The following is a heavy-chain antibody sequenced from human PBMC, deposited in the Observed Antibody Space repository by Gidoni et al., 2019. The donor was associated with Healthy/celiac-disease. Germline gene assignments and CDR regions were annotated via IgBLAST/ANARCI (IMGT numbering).Heavy chain of an antibody. D-gene: IGHD3-22*01. CDR3: AREANTYDSNAFDI. J-gene: IGHJ3*02. CDR2: INPSGGST. Sequence: QVQLVQSGAEVKKPGASVKVSCQASGYTLTSYYMHWVRQAPGQGLEWMGIINPSGGSTSYAQKFQDRVTMTRDTSTRTVYMELNSLRSEDTAVYYCAREANTYDSNAFDIWGQGTMVTVSS. V-gene: IGHV1-46*01. CDR1: GYTLTSYY.